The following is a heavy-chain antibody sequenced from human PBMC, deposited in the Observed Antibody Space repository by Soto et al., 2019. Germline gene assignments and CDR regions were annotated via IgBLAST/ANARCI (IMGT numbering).Heavy chain of an antibody. Sequence: GGSLRLSCAASGFTFSSYAMSWVRQAPGKGLEWVSAISGSGGSTYYADSVKGRFTISRDNSKNTLYLQMNSLRAEDTAVYYCAKREAGTFNYYYGMDVWGQGTTVTVSS. CDR1: GFTFSSYA. V-gene: IGHV3-23*01. CDR3: AKREAGTFNYYYGMDV. CDR2: ISGSGGST. D-gene: IGHD6-19*01. J-gene: IGHJ6*02.